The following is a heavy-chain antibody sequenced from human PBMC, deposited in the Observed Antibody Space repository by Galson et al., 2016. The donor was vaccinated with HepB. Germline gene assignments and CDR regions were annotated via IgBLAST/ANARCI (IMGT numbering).Heavy chain of an antibody. D-gene: IGHD2-21*02. J-gene: IGHJ4*02. CDR1: GYNFNSHD. Sequence: SVKVSCKASGYNFNSHDINWVRQAAGQGLEWMGWMNAKSSNRDFAQRFHGRLSITLNTSTRTAYMELSSLRSEDTAVYYCARALTRDTAMTPFDHWGQGTLVTVSS. CDR2: MNAKSSNR. V-gene: IGHV1-8*02. CDR3: ARALTRDTAMTPFDH.